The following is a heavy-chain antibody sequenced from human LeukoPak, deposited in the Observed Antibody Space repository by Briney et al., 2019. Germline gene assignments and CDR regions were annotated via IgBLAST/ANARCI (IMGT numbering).Heavy chain of an antibody. CDR3: ARVAPTRPYYDFWSGYYSRYYYYYYMDV. CDR1: GFTFSSYW. CDR2: IKQDGSEE. J-gene: IGHJ6*03. D-gene: IGHD3-3*01. V-gene: IGHV3-7*01. Sequence: GGSLRLSCAASGFTFSSYWMSWVRQAPGKGLEWVANIKQDGSEEYYVDSVKGRFTISRDNAKNSLYLQMNSLRAEDTAVYYCARVAPTRPYYDFWSGYYSRYYYYYYMDVWGKGTTVTVSS.